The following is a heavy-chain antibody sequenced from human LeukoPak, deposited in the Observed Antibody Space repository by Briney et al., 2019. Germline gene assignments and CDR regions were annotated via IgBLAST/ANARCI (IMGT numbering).Heavy chain of an antibody. V-gene: IGHV1-18*01. CDR3: ARDGRFGELSDY. J-gene: IGHJ4*02. CDR1: GYTFTSHG. Sequence: AASVKVSFKASGYTFTSHGISWVRQAPGQGLEWMGWISGYNGNTNYAQKFQGRVTMTTDTSTTTVYMELRNLRSDDTAVFYCARDGRFGELSDYWGQGTLVTVSS. CDR2: ISGYNGNT. D-gene: IGHD3-10*01.